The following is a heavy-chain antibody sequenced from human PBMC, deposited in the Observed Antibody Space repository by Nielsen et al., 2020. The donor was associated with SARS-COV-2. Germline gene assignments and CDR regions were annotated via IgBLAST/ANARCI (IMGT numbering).Heavy chain of an antibody. CDR2: INWNSGSI. Sequence: SLKISCAASGFTFDDYAMHWVRQAPGKGLEWVSGINWNSGSIVYADSVKGRFTFSRDNAKSSLYLQMNSLHQGPIGLPPGTLLQEHLWG. J-gene: IGHJ6*01. V-gene: IGHV3-9*01. CDR1: GFTFDDYA. CDR3: TLLQEHL.